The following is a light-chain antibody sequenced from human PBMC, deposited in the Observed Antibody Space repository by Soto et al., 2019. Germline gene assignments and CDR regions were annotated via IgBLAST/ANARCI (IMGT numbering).Light chain of an antibody. J-gene: IGKJ5*01. V-gene: IGKV1-39*01. CDR1: QSINTY. CDR2: GTS. CDR3: QQSLSPLLIT. Sequence: DIQMTQSPSFLSASVGDRVTISCRASQSINTYLNWYQHKPGKAPKLLIYGTSDLQSGVPSRFSGGGSGTDFTLTISSLQPEDFATYYCQQSLSPLLITFGQGTRLE.